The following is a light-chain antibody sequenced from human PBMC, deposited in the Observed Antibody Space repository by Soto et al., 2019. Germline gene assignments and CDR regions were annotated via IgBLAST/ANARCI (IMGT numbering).Light chain of an antibody. J-gene: IGLJ1*01. CDR1: SGHSNYA. V-gene: IGLV4-69*01. CDR3: QTWGTGIRV. Sequence: QLVLTQSPSASASLGASVKLTCTLSSGHSNYAIAWHQQQPENGPRYLMKVNSDGSHRKGDGLPDRFSGSSSGAQRYLSISSLQSEDEAAYYCQTWGTGIRVFGTGTKVTVL. CDR2: VNSDGSH.